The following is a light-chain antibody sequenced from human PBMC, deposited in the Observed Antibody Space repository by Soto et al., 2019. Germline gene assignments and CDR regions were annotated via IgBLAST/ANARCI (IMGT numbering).Light chain of an antibody. J-gene: IGLJ3*02. Sequence: QSVLTQPPSVSGAPGQRVTISCTGSSSNIGAGYGVHWYQQLPGAAPKLLIYGNNNRPSGVPDRFSGSKSGTSASLAITGLQAEDEADYYCQSYDSSLTAVFGGGTKLTVL. CDR3: QSYDSSLTAV. CDR2: GNN. CDR1: SSNIGAGYG. V-gene: IGLV1-40*01.